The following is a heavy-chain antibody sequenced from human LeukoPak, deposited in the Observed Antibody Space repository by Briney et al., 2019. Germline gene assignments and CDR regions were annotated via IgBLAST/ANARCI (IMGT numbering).Heavy chain of an antibody. Sequence: GGSLRLSCAASGFTFSIYAMSWVRQTPGKGLEWVSSITSRDGTTYYADSVKGRFTISRDNSENTLYLQLNSLRAEDSAVYYCARDPPNYYGSDGHYYRRDGDYWGQGTLVTVSS. V-gene: IGHV3-23*01. CDR1: GFTFSIYA. J-gene: IGHJ4*02. CDR2: ITSRDGTT. D-gene: IGHD3-22*01. CDR3: ARDPPNYYGSDGHYYRRDGDY.